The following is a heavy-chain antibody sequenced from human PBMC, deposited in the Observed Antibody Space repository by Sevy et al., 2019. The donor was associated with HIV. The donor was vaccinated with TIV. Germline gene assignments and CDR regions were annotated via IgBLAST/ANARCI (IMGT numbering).Heavy chain of an antibody. CDR2: IQYDGSNK. CDR3: VKEGGGEGGDH. CDR1: GFSFSSYG. D-gene: IGHD2-21*01. J-gene: IGHJ4*02. Sequence: GGSLRLSCAASGFSFSSYGMHWVRQAPGKGLEWMSYIQYDGSNKDYADSVKGRSTISRDNSKNTLYLQMNSRRVEDTVVFYCVKEGGGEGGDHWGQGTLVTVSS. V-gene: IGHV3-30*02.